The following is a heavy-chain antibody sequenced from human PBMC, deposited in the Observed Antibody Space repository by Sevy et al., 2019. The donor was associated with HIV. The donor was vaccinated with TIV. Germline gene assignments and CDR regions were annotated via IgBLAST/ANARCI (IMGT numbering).Heavy chain of an antibody. Sequence: GGSLRLSCAASGYSVSSHAMHWVRQAPGKGLEWVALIPYDGSSKYYSDSVKGRLTISRDNSKNTLYLQMNSLRPEDTALYYSSRDAGYSVGWYPSDYWGQGTLVTVSS. J-gene: IGHJ4*02. CDR3: SRDAGYSVGWYPSDY. V-gene: IGHV3-30-3*01. D-gene: IGHD2-15*01. CDR2: IPYDGSSK. CDR1: GYSVSSHA.